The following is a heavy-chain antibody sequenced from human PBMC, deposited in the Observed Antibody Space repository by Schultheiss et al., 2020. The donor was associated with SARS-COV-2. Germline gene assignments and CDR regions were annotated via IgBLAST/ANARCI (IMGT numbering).Heavy chain of an antibody. CDR1: GGSISSGGYY. CDR3: ARANYYDSSDFDY. Sequence: SETLSLTSTVSGGSISSGGYYWSWIRQHPGKGLEWIGYIYYSGSTNYNPSLKSRVTISVDTSKNQFSLKLSSVTAADTAVYYCARANYYDSSDFDYWGQGTLVTVSS. D-gene: IGHD3-22*01. CDR2: IYYSGST. V-gene: IGHV4-30-4*08. J-gene: IGHJ4*02.